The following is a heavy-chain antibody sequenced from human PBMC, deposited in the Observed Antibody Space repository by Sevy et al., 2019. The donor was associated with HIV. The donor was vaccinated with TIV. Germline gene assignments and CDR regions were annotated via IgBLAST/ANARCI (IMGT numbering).Heavy chain of an antibody. CDR3: AKGYMVRGAPTSFFDY. J-gene: IGHJ4*02. Sequence: GGSLRLSCVASGFTFDDYGMHWVRQAPGKGLEWVSGISWNSGSIGYGDSVKGRCTISRDNAKNSLYLQMNSLRAEDTALYYCAKGYMVRGAPTSFFDYWGQGTLVTVSS. V-gene: IGHV3-9*01. D-gene: IGHD3-10*01. CDR2: ISWNSGSI. CDR1: GFTFDDYG.